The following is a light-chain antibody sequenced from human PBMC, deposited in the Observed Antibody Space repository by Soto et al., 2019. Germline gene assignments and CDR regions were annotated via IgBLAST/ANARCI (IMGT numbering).Light chain of an antibody. CDR3: QEYNAWPPTT. CDR1: QSIKNN. Sequence: EVGMTQSTATLSASSGEGITLSCRASQSIKNNLALYHQKPGQTPRLLFYDASIGATGIPARFSAGRSRTEVTHIISNLQSKDATVYYCQEYNAWPPTTIGQGTKMQIK. CDR2: DAS. V-gene: IGKV3D-15*03. J-gene: IGKJ1*01.